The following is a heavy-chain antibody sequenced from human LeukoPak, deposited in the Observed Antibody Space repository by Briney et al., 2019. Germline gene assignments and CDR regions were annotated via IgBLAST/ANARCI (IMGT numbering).Heavy chain of an antibody. CDR3: AREGGGDCSGGSCYRFDP. D-gene: IGHD2-15*01. J-gene: IGHJ5*02. CDR2: INPSGGGT. CDR1: GYTFTIYY. V-gene: IGHV1-46*01. Sequence: ASVTVSFTASGYTFTIYYMHWLRQAPGQGLEWVGAINPSGGGTRYAQKFQGRVTMTRDTSTSTVYMELSSLRSEDTAVYYCAREGGGDCSGGSCYRFDPWGQGTLVTVSS.